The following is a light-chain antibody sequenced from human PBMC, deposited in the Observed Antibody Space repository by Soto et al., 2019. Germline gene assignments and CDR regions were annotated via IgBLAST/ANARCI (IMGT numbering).Light chain of an antibody. CDR2: KAS. CDR3: PQYDSYPLT. Sequence: DSQMTQSPSTLSASVGDRVTITCRASQSVTTWLAWYQQKPGKAPKIPISKASNLQSAVPSRFSDRGSGTEFTLTISSLQPDDFGTYYCPQYDSYPLTFGRGTQVEIK. V-gene: IGKV1-5*03. CDR1: QSVTTW. J-gene: IGKJ4*01.